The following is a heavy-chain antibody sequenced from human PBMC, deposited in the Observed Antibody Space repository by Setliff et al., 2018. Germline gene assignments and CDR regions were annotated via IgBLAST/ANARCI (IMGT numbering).Heavy chain of an antibody. J-gene: IGHJ4*02. CDR2: IHYSGGT. D-gene: IGHD3-16*01. CDR1: GGSISSHY. Sequence: PSETLSLTCTVSGGSISSHYWSWIRQPPSKGLEWIGNIHYSGGTNYNPSLNSRVTISMDTSKNQFSLKLTSVTTADTAVYYCARDGGEYWGQGALVTVSS. V-gene: IGHV4-59*11. CDR3: ARDGGEY.